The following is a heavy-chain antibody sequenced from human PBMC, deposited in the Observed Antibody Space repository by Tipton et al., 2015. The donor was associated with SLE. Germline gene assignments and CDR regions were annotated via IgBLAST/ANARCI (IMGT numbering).Heavy chain of an antibody. D-gene: IGHD1-26*01. Sequence: TLSLTCTVSGGSISSYYWSWIRQPAGKGLEWIGYIYTSGSTNYHPSLKSRVTISVDTSKNQFSLKLGSVTAADTAVYYCARLVSGSYSYFDHWGQGTLVTVSS. V-gene: IGHV4-4*08. J-gene: IGHJ4*02. CDR3: ARLVSGSYSYFDH. CDR2: IYTSGST. CDR1: GGSISSYY.